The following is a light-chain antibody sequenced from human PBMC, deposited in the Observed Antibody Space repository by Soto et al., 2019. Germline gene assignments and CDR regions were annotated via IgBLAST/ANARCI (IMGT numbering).Light chain of an antibody. CDR3: QQSYGTPLT. CDR2: AAS. CDR1: QSVSNY. Sequence: DMEMTQSPASLSASVGDRVTITCRASQSVSNYLNWYQHKPGNVPKLLIYAASSLQSGLPTRFSGSGSGTYFTLTISSLQPEDFATYYCQQSYGTPLTFGGGTKVEIK. V-gene: IGKV1-39*01. J-gene: IGKJ4*01.